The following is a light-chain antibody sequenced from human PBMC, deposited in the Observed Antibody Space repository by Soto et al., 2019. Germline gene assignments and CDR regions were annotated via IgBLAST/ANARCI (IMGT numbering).Light chain of an antibody. CDR1: SSDVGAYKY. Sequence: QSALTQPPSASGSPGQSVTISCTGTSSDVGAYKYVSWYQQYPGKAPKLMIYEVSKRPSGVPDLFSGSKSGNTASLTVSGLQAEDEADYYCTSYVGSDIWVFGGGTKVTV. J-gene: IGLJ3*02. V-gene: IGLV2-8*01. CDR3: TSYVGSDIWV. CDR2: EVS.